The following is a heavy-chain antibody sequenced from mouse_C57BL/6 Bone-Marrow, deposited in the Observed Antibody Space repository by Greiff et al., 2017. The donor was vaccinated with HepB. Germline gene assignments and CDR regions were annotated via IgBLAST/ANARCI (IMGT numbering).Heavy chain of an antibody. V-gene: IGHV5-9-1*02. J-gene: IGHJ4*01. CDR1: GFTFSSYA. Sequence: EVQGVESGEGLVKPGGSLKLSCAASGFTFSSYAMSWVRQTPEKRLEWVAYISSGGDYIYYADTVKGRFTISRDNARNTLYLQMSSLKSEDTAMYYCTRDGYYSYYYAMDYWGQGTSVTVSS. D-gene: IGHD2-3*01. CDR3: TRDGYYSYYYAMDY. CDR2: ISSGGDYI.